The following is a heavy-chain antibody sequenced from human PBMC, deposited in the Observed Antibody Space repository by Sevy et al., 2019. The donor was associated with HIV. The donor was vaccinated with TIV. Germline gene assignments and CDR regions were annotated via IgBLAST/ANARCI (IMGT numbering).Heavy chain of an antibody. CDR1: GFTFSDYY. J-gene: IGHJ4*02. CDR3: ARYRYTYGSYYFDY. D-gene: IGHD5-18*01. Sequence: GGYLRLSCAASGFTFSDYYMSWIRQAPGKGLEWISYISSSGSTIYYADSVKGRFTISRDNAKNSLYLQMNSLRAEDTAQSYCARYRYTYGSYYFDYWGQGTLVTVSS. V-gene: IGHV3-11*01. CDR2: ISSSGSTI.